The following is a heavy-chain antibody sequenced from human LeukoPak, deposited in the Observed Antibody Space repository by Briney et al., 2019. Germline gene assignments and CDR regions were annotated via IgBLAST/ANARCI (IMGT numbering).Heavy chain of an antibody. V-gene: IGHV5-51*01. Sequence: GESLKISCKGSGYSFTSYWIGWVRQMPGKGLEWMGIIYPGDSDTRYSPSFQGQVTISADKSINTAYLQWSSLKASDTAMYYCATALFSSTWYAGSDYWGQGTLVTVSS. CDR2: IYPGDSDT. CDR1: GYSFTSYW. J-gene: IGHJ4*02. CDR3: ATALFSSTWYAGSDY. D-gene: IGHD6-13*01.